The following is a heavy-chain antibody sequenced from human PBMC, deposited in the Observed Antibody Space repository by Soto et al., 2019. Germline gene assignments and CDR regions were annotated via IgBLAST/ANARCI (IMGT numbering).Heavy chain of an antibody. V-gene: IGHV1-18*04. CDR3: ARDWTSPSCTSMRCTRGGCFDR. Sequence: QLQLLQSGAEVKPPGASVKVSCKASGYTFTNHGISWVRQAPGQGLEWMGWINPYNANTYYAQNLQGRVTMTTDTYSSTAQMELTSLRPDDTAVYYCARDWTSPSCTSMRCTRGGCFDRWGQGTLLMVSS. CDR1: GYTFTNHG. D-gene: IGHD2-2*01. CDR2: INPYNANT. J-gene: IGHJ5*02.